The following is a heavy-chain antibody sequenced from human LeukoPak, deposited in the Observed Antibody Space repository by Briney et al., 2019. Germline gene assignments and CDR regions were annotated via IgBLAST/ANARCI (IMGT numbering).Heavy chain of an antibody. Sequence: GGSLRLSCAASGFTFRTYGMAWVRQAPERGLEWVSTINDNGVNTHYADSVKGRFTISRDNSKNTLYLQMNSLRDEEPAGYYCAHDVPPTRNFVMMPVTMMENWGQGTLVTVSS. CDR3: AHDVPPTRNFVMMPVTMMEN. V-gene: IGHV3-23*01. CDR1: GFTFRTYG. CDR2: INDNGVNT. D-gene: IGHD2/OR15-2a*01. J-gene: IGHJ4*02.